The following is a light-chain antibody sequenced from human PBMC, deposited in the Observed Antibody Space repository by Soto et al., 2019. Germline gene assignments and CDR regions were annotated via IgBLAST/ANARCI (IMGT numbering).Light chain of an antibody. CDR2: DVS. J-gene: IGLJ3*02. V-gene: IGLV2-11*01. CDR3: CSYAGSSWV. Sequence: QSVLTQPRSVAGSPGQSVTISCTGTSSAVGGYNYVSWYQQHQGKAPKLMIYDVSKGPSGVPDRFSGAKSGNTASLTISGLQPEYEADYYCCSYAGSSWVFGGGTKLTVL. CDR1: SSAVGGYNY.